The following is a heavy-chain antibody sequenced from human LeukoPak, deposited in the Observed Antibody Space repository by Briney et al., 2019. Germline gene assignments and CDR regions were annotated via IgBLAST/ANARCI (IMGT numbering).Heavy chain of an antibody. Sequence: GGSLRLSCAASGIVFSSFGMHWVRQAPGKGLEWVAVISDNGRTKYYADSVKGRFTISRDNSKNTLYLQMNSLRAEDTAVYYCAKNPLRFLEWLLDYWGQGTLVTVSS. D-gene: IGHD3-3*01. CDR2: ISDNGRTK. J-gene: IGHJ4*02. CDR1: GIVFSSFG. V-gene: IGHV3-30*18. CDR3: AKNPLRFLEWLLDY.